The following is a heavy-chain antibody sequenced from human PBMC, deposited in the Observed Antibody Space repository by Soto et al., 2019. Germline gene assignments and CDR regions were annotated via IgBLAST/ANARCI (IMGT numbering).Heavy chain of an antibody. CDR2: IYWDDDK. J-gene: IGHJ4*02. Sequence: QITLKESGPTLVKPTQTLTLTCTFSGFSLTTSGVGVGWIRQPPGKALEWLAVIYWDDDKRYSPSLKSRLTNTADIXKNQVVLTMTNMDPVDTASYYCVHSSYYSGSRARYWGQGTLVTVSS. CDR1: GFSLTTSGVG. D-gene: IGHD3-10*01. CDR3: VHSSYYSGSRARY. V-gene: IGHV2-5*02.